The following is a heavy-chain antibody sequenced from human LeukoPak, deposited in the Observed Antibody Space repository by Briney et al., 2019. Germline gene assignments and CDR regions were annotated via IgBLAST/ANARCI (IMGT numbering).Heavy chain of an antibody. CDR2: ISDSGGST. V-gene: IGHV3-23*01. CDR1: GITLSNYG. Sequence: GGSLRLSCAVSGITLSNYGMSWVRQAPGRGLEWVAGISDSGGSTTYADSVKGRFTISRDNPKNTLYLQMDSLRVEDTAVYFCAKRGVVIRVILVGFHKQAYYFDSWGQGALVTVSS. CDR3: AKRGVVIRVILVGFHKQAYYFDS. D-gene: IGHD3-22*01. J-gene: IGHJ4*02.